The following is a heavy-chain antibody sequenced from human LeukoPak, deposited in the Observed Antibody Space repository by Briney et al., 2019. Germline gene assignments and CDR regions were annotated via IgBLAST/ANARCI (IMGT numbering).Heavy chain of an antibody. CDR3: ARHHLYDSSGDGRYYFDY. Sequence: PSETLSLTCGVSGYSISSGYHWGWIRQPTGKGLEWFGSMSHSGSTYYNPSLKSRVTISVDTSKNQFSVKLSSVTAADTAVYYCARHHLYDSSGDGRYYFDYWGQGTLVTVSS. V-gene: IGHV4-38-2*01. CDR1: GYSISSGYH. CDR2: MSHSGST. J-gene: IGHJ4*02. D-gene: IGHD3-22*01.